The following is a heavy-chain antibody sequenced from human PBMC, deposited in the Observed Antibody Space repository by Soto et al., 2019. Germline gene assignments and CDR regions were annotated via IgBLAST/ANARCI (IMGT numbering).Heavy chain of an antibody. J-gene: IGHJ4*02. CDR3: ARHPGYYDILTGYTTYYFDY. CDR1: GCSIGTYY. D-gene: IGHD3-9*01. CDR2: IYYRGNT. V-gene: IGHV4-59*08. Sequence: SETLSLTCTVSGCSIGTYYLSWIRQPPGKGLEWIGYIYYRGNTDYNPSLKSRVTISLDTPKNQFSLKLSSVTAADTAVYYCARHPGYYDILTGYTTYYFDYWGQGILVTVSS.